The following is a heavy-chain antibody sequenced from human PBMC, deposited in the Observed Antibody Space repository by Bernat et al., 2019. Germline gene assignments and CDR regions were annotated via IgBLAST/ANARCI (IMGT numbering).Heavy chain of an antibody. D-gene: IGHD6-13*01. Sequence: QVQLQQWGAGLLKPSETLSLTCAVYGGSFSGYYWSWIRQPPGKGLEWIGEINHSGSTNYNPSLKSRVTISVDTSKNQFSLKLSSVTAADTAVYYCARGPGIAEAGTSPGADYWGQGTLVTVSS. J-gene: IGHJ4*02. CDR2: INHSGST. V-gene: IGHV4-34*01. CDR3: ARGPGIAEAGTSPGADY. CDR1: GGSFSGYY.